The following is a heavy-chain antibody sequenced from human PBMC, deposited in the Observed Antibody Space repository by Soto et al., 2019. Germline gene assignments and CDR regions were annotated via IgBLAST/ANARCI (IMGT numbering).Heavy chain of an antibody. Sequence: GASVKVSCKASGDSFTKYDINWVRQATGQGLEWMGWMNPSNGNAGYAQNFRGRVTMTSNTSITTAYMELSGLRYEDTAVYYCARRKERSGPNYFDFWGQGTRVTVSS. CDR2: MNPSNGNA. CDR1: GDSFTKYD. D-gene: IGHD6-25*01. V-gene: IGHV1-8*01. CDR3: ARRKERSGPNYFDF. J-gene: IGHJ4*02.